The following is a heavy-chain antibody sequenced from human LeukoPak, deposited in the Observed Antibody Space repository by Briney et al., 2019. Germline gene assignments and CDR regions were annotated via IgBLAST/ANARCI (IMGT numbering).Heavy chain of an antibody. V-gene: IGHV1-2*02. CDR2: VNLNSGGT. CDR3: ARAVVYYDSSGYYFDY. CDR1: GYTFTDFY. J-gene: IGHJ4*02. D-gene: IGHD3-22*01. Sequence: ASVKVSCKTSGYTFTDFYMHWVRQAPGQGLEWMGWVNLNSGGTNYAQKFQGRVTMTRDTSISTAYMELSRLRSDDTAVYYCARAVVYYDSSGYYFDYWGQGTLVTVSS.